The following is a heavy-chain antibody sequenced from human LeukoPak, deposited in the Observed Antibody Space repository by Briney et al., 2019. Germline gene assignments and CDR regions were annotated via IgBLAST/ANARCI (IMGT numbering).Heavy chain of an antibody. D-gene: IGHD3-22*01. CDR1: GFTFTSYG. J-gene: IGHJ4*02. CDR2: IRYDGSNK. Sequence: PGGSLRLSCAASGFTFTSYGFHWVRQAPGKGLEWVAFIRYDGSNKYYADSVKGRFTTSRDNSKNTLYLQMNSLRAEDTAVYYCARVGTFYYDSSVYYYDYWGQGTLVTVSS. V-gene: IGHV3-30*02. CDR3: ARVGTFYYDSSVYYYDY.